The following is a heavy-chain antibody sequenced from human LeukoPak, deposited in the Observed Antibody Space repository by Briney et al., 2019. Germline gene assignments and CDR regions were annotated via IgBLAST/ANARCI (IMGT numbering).Heavy chain of an antibody. D-gene: IGHD6-19*01. V-gene: IGHV3-7*03. CDR3: AKEFRGSGGWTPFGH. CDR2: MKQDGREK. Sequence: GGSLRLSRVGSGFTFSSYWMSWVRQVPGKGLEWVANMKQDGREKNYVDSVKGRFTISRDNAKTSVYLQMNSLRVEDTAVYYCAKEFRGSGGWTPFGHWGQGTPVTASS. J-gene: IGHJ4*02. CDR1: GFTFSSYW.